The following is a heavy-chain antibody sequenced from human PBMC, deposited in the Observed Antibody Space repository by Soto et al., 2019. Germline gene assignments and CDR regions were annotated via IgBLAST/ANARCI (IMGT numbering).Heavy chain of an antibody. J-gene: IGHJ5*02. CDR1: GFTFSNYA. V-gene: IGHV3-21*01. CDR2: ISSSGSYL. CDR3: AGAQDSMKGWFDP. Sequence: EVQLVESGGGLVKPGGSLRVSCAASGFTFSNYAMNWVRQAPGKGLEWVSSISSSGSYLYYADSVKGRFTISRDNAKNSLSLQMDSLRADDTAVYYCAGAQDSMKGWFDPWGQGTLVIVSS. D-gene: IGHD4-4*01.